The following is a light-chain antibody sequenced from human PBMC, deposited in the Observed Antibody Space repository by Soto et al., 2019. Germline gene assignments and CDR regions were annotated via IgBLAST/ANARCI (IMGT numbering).Light chain of an antibody. Sequence: EIVLTQSPATLSLSPGERATLSGRASQSVSSYLAWYQQKPGQAPRLLIYDASNRATGIPARFSGSGSGTDFTLTISSLEPEDFAVYFCLQYVSSQWTFGQGTKVDI. CDR1: QSVSSY. CDR3: LQYVSSQWT. V-gene: IGKV3-11*01. J-gene: IGKJ1*01. CDR2: DAS.